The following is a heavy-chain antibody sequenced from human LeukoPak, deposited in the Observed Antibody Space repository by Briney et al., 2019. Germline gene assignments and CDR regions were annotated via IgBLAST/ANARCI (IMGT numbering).Heavy chain of an antibody. D-gene: IGHD6-19*01. CDR2: IGIRGDT. CDR1: GFTFIDYD. J-gene: IGHJ4*02. Sequence: PGGSLRLSCAASGFTFIDYDMHWVRQVIGKGLEWVSAIGIRGDTHYSGSVKGRFTISRENAESSLNLQMNSLRAEDAAVYYCERGGIQVSGIDEFDYWGQGALVTVSS. CDR3: ERGGIQVSGIDEFDY. V-gene: IGHV3-13*01.